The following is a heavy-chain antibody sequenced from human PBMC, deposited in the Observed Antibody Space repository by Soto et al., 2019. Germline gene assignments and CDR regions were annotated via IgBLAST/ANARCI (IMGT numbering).Heavy chain of an antibody. CDR1: GGSVSSGSYC. Sequence: SETLSLTCTVSGGSVSSGSYCWSWIRQPPGKGLEWIGYIYYSGSTNYNLSLKSRVTISVDTSKNQFSLKLSSVTAADTAVYYCARDHDSSGYFFDYWGQGTLVTV. J-gene: IGHJ4*02. CDR3: ARDHDSSGYFFDY. D-gene: IGHD3-22*01. CDR2: IYYSGST. V-gene: IGHV4-61*01.